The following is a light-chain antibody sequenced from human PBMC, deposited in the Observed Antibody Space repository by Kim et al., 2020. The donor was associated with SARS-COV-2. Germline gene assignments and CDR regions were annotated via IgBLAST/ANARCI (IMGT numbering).Light chain of an antibody. V-gene: IGKV1-33*01. Sequence: DIQMTQSPSSLSASVGDRVTITCQASQDISNYLNWYQQKPGKAPKLLIYDASNLETGVPSRFSGSGSGTDFTFTISSLQPEDIATYYCQQYESLPYTFGQGTKLEIK. J-gene: IGKJ2*01. CDR3: QQYESLPYT. CDR1: QDISNY. CDR2: DAS.